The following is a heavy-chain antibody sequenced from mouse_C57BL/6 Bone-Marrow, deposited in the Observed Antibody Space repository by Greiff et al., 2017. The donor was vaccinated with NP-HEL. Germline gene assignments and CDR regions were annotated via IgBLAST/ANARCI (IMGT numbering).Heavy chain of an antibody. Sequence: EVKLQESGGGLVKPGGSLKLSCAASGFTFSSYAMSWVRQTPEKRLEWVATISDGGSYTYYPDNVKGRFTISRDNAKNNLYLQMSHLKSEDTAMYYGARESNYERYFDVWGTGTTVTVSS. CDR3: ARESNYERYFDV. D-gene: IGHD2-5*01. V-gene: IGHV5-4*01. CDR1: GFTFSSYA. J-gene: IGHJ1*03. CDR2: ISDGGSYT.